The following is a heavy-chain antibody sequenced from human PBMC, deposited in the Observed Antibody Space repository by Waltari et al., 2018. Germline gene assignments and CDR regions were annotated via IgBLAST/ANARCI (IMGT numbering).Heavy chain of an antibody. D-gene: IGHD3-22*01. CDR2: IYYSGST. V-gene: IGHV4-30-4*08. J-gene: IGHJ4*02. CDR1: GGSIISGDDY. CDR3: ARGRLDPDSSAYYFYDY. Sequence: QVQLQESGPGLLKPSQTLSLTCTVSGGSIISGDDYWSWIRQPPGKGLEWIGYIYYSGSTDYNPSLKSRVSMSIDTSKNQFSLKLRSVTAADTAMYFCARGRLDPDSSAYYFYDYWGQGTLVTVSS.